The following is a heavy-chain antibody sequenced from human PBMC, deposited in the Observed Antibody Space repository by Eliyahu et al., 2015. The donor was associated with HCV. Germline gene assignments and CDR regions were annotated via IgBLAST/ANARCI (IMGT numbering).Heavy chain of an antibody. CDR1: GYTFTGYY. D-gene: IGHD3-22*01. J-gene: IGHJ4*02. CDR3: ARGADYYDSSGTINFDY. V-gene: IGHV1-2*02. CDR2: INPNSGGT. Sequence: QVQLVQSGAEVKKPGASVKVSCKASGYTFTGYYMHWVRQAPGQGLEWMGWINPNSGGTNYAQKFQGRVTMTRDTSISTAYMELSRLRSDDTAVYYCARGADYYDSSGTINFDYWGQGTLVTVSS.